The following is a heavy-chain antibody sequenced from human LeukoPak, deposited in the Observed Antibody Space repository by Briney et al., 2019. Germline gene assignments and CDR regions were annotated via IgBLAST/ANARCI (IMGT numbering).Heavy chain of an antibody. J-gene: IGHJ4*02. CDR2: ISGRSGSI. CDR1: GVTLSSYC. Sequence: PGGSLRLSCAVSGVTLSSYCMSWVRQAPGKGLEWVSYISGRSGSITYADSVKRRFTSSRNNAKNTLYLQMNSLITADTAVYFCARGSGCDYAPSDYWGQGTLVTVSS. V-gene: IGHV3-48*04. D-gene: IGHD5-12*01. CDR3: ARGSGCDYAPSDY.